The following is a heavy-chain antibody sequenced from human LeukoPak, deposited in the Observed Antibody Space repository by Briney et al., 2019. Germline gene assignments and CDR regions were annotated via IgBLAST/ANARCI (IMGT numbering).Heavy chain of an antibody. CDR2: ISAYNGNT. V-gene: IGHV1-18*01. D-gene: IGHD5-12*01. CDR3: ARWGRAVATTAGADY. CDR1: GYTFTSYG. J-gene: IGHJ4*02. Sequence: ASVKVSCKASGYTFTSYGISWVRQAPGQGLEWMGWISAYNGNTNYAQKLQGRVTMTTDTSTSTAYMELRSLRSDDTAVYYCARWGRAVATTAGADYWGQGTLVTVSS.